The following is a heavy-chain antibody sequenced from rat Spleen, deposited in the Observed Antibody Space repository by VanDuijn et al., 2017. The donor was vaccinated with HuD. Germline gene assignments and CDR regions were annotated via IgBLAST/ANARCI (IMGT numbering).Heavy chain of an antibody. D-gene: IGHD1-6*01. J-gene: IGHJ3*01. CDR1: GFTFSIYG. CDR3: ATGPRVLRIDWFAY. Sequence: EVQLVDHGGGLVQPGRSLKLSCAPSGFTFSIYGLAWVRQAPTKGLEWVASIGTGGGNTYYRDSVKGRFTISRDNAKSTLFLQMDSLTSEDTATYYCATGPRVLRIDWFAYWGQGTLVTVSS. CDR2: IGTGGGNT. V-gene: IGHV5S13*01.